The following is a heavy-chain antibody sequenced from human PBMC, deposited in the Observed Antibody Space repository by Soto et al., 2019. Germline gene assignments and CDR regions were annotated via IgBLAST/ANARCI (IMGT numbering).Heavy chain of an antibody. Sequence: SETLSLTCTVSGGSISSGDYYWGWIRQPPGEGLEWIGTFYYSESTYYNPSLESRVTISVDTSKNQFSLKVSSVTVADTAVYYCARLGGYCSSTSCYGYYGMDVWGQGTTVTVS. CDR1: GGSISSGDYY. CDR2: FYYSEST. V-gene: IGHV4-39*01. D-gene: IGHD2-2*01. CDR3: ARLGGYCSSTSCYGYYGMDV. J-gene: IGHJ6*02.